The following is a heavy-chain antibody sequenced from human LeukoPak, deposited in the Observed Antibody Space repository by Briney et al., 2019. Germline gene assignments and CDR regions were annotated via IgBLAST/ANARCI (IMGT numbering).Heavy chain of an antibody. CDR2: LVYDERS. CDR3: ARDLSAAFDF. V-gene: IGHV3-33*05. J-gene: IGHJ4*02. CDR1: GFPFSSYG. Sequence: GGSLRLSCAASGFPFSSYGMHWVCQAPGNGLEWVARLVYDERSDYANSVKGRFSISRDNSKNTLFLDMSDLRVEDTAVYYCARDLSAAFDFWGQGVLVTVSS. D-gene: IGHD6-19*01.